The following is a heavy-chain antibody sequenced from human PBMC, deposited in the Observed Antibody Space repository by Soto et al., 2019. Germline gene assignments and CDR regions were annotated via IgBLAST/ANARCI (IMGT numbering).Heavy chain of an antibody. D-gene: IGHD3-22*01. CDR1: GGSISSGDYY. V-gene: IGHV4-30-4*01. CDR2: IYYSGST. J-gene: IGHJ4*02. CDR3: ARSGSHYYDSSGLFDY. Sequence: QVQLQESGPGLVKPSQTLSLTCTVSGGSISSGDYYWSWIRQPPGKGLEWIGYIYYSGSTYYNPSLKSRVTISVDTSKHQFSLKLSSVTAADTAVYYCARSGSHYYDSSGLFDYWGQGTLVTVSS.